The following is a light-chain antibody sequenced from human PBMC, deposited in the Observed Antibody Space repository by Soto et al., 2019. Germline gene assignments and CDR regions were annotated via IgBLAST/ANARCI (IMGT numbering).Light chain of an antibody. Sequence: DIQMTQSPSTLSASVGDRVTITCRASQTITTYLAWYQQKPGKAPNLLIYGASSLETGVPSRFSGRGSGTEFSLTISSLQPDDVATYYCQQYNSYSHTFGQGTKVDIK. CDR1: QTITTY. J-gene: IGKJ1*01. CDR2: GAS. V-gene: IGKV1-5*01. CDR3: QQYNSYSHT.